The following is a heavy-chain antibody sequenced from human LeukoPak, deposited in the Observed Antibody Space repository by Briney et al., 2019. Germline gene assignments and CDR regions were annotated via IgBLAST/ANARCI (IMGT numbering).Heavy chain of an antibody. CDR3: ARVPSPYNWNSVHFDY. Sequence: SVKVSCKASGGTFSSYAISWVRQAPGQGLEWMGGIIPIFGTANYAQKFQGRVTITTDESTSTAYMELSSLRSEDTAVYYCARVPSPYNWNSVHFDYWGQGTLVTVSS. CDR2: IIPIFGTA. D-gene: IGHD1-7*01. CDR1: GGTFSSYA. V-gene: IGHV1-69*05. J-gene: IGHJ4*02.